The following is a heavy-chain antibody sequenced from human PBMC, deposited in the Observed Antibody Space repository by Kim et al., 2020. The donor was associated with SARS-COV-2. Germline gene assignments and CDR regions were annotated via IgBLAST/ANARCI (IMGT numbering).Heavy chain of an antibody. D-gene: IGHD3-22*01. Sequence: SETLSLTCAVYGGSFSGYYWSWIRQPPGKGLEWIGEINHSGSTNYNPSLKSRVTISVDTSKNQFSLKLSSVTAADTAVYYCARAPRRSYDSSDMSGAFDIWGQGTMVTVSS. CDR2: INHSGST. CDR3: ARAPRRSYDSSDMSGAFDI. J-gene: IGHJ3*02. CDR1: GGSFSGYY. V-gene: IGHV4-34*01.